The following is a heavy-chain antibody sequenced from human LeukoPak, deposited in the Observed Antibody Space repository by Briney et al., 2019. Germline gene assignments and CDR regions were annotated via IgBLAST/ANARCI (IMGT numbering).Heavy chain of an antibody. Sequence: GRSLRLSCAASGFTFSSYAMHWVRQAPGKGLEWVAVVSFDGDNKYYADSVKDRFTISRDNSQNTLYLQLNGLRAEDTAVYYCARDWTLNYWGQGTLVTVSS. CDR3: ARDWTLNY. CDR1: GFTFSSYA. D-gene: IGHD3/OR15-3a*01. CDR2: VSFDGDNK. V-gene: IGHV3-30-3*01. J-gene: IGHJ4*02.